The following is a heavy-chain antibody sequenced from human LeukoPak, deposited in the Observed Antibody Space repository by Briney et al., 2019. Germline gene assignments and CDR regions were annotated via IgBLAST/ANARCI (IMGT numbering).Heavy chain of an antibody. V-gene: IGHV4-61*02. CDR3: ARSLGTMIVVVTHNWFDP. CDR1: GGSISSGSYY. CDR2: IYTSGST. J-gene: IGHJ5*02. Sequence: SETLSLTCTVSGGSISSGSYYWSWIRQPAGKGLEWIGRIYTSGSTNYNPSLKSRVTISVDTSKNQFSLKLSSVTAADTVVYYCARSLGTMIVVVTHNWFDPWGQGTLVTVSS. D-gene: IGHD3-22*01.